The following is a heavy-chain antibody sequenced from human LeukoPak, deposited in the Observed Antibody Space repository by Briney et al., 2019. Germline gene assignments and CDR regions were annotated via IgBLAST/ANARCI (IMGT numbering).Heavy chain of an antibody. D-gene: IGHD4-17*01. CDR3: ARGDYGDYLAGY. Sequence: ASVKVPCKASGYTFTSYAMHWVRQAPGRRLEWMGWINAGNGNTKYSQKFQGRVTITRDTSASTAYMELSSLRSEDTAVYYCARGDYGDYLAGYWGQGTLVTVSS. J-gene: IGHJ4*02. CDR2: INAGNGNT. CDR1: GYTFTSYA. V-gene: IGHV1-3*01.